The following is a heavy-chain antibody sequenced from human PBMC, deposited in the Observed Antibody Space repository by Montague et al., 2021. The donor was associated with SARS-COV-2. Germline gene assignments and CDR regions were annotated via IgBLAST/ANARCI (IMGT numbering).Heavy chain of an antibody. CDR3: ARGRRRYNWRDETGYYYGMDV. J-gene: IGHJ6*02. CDR1: GGSLSGYY. Sequence: SETLSLTCAVYGGSLSGYYWSWIRQPPGKGLEWIGEINHSGSTNYNPSLKSRVPISLDTSKNQFSLKLSSVTAADTAVYYCARGRRRYNWRDETGYYYGMDVWGQGTTVTVSS. CDR2: INHSGST. D-gene: IGHD1-20*01. V-gene: IGHV4-34*01.